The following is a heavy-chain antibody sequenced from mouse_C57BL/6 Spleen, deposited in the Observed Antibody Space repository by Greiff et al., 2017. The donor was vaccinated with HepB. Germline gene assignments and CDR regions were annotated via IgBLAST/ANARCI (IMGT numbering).Heavy chain of an antibody. V-gene: IGHV1-19*01. CDR1: GYTFTDYY. D-gene: IGHD1-1*01. Sequence: VQLQQSGPVLVKPGASVKMSCKASGYTFTDYYMNWVKQSHGKSLEWIGVINPYNGGTSYNQKFKGKATLTVDKSSSTAYMELNSLKSEDSAVYYCARSPYYYGSDWGQGTTLTVSS. CDR3: ARSPYYYGSD. CDR2: INPYNGGT. J-gene: IGHJ2*01.